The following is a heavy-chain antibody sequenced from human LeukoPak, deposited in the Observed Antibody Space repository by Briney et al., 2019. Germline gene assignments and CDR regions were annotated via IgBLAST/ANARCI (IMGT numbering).Heavy chain of an antibody. CDR1: GFTFSNAW. D-gene: IGHD3-10*01. V-gene: IGHV3-15*05. J-gene: IGHJ4*02. CDR2: IKDKDAGGTT. CDR3: TTSSRGNFDF. Sequence: GGSLRLSCAASGFTFSNAWMSWVRQAPGKGLEWVGRIKDKDAGGTTDFAAPVKGRFSISRDDSTHTLTLEMSSLRVEDTAVYYCTTSSRGNFDFWGQGALVTVSS.